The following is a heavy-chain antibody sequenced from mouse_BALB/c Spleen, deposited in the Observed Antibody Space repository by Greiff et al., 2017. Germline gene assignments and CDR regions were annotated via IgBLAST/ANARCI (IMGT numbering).Heavy chain of an antibody. V-gene: IGHV7-3*02. D-gene: IGHD2-3*01. J-gene: IGHJ2*01. Sequence: EVQRVESGGGLVQPGGSLRLSCATSGFTFTGYYMCWVRQPPGKALEWLGFIRNKANGYTTEYSASVRGRFTISRDNSQSILNLQMNSLRAKDSATYDCARVGTYEGYFDYWGQGTTLTVSS. CDR3: ARVGTYEGYFDY. CDR1: GFTFTGYY. CDR2: IRNKANGYTT.